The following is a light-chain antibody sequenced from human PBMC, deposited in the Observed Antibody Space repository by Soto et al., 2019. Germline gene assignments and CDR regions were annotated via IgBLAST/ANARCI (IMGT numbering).Light chain of an antibody. CDR2: AAS. J-gene: IGKJ1*01. Sequence: DIQMTQSPPSVSASEGDRVTITCRASQGIGNYLAWYQQKPGKAPKFLIYAASRLQSGVPSRFSGSGSGTDFTLTISSLQPEDFATYYCQQANSFPWTFGQGTKVEIK. CDR3: QQANSFPWT. V-gene: IGKV1-12*02. CDR1: QGIGNY.